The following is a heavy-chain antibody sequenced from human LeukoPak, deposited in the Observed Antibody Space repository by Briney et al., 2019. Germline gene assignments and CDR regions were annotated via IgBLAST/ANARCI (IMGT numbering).Heavy chain of an antibody. V-gene: IGHV3-66*01. CDR2: IYSGGST. CDR1: GFTVSSNY. Sequence: GGSLRLSCAASGFTVSSNYMSWVRQAPGKGLEWVSVIYSGGSTYYADSVKGRFTISRDNSKNTLYLQMNSLRAEDTAVYYCARDQAVAPYYFDYWGQGTLVTVSS. D-gene: IGHD6-19*01. J-gene: IGHJ4*02. CDR3: ARDQAVAPYYFDY.